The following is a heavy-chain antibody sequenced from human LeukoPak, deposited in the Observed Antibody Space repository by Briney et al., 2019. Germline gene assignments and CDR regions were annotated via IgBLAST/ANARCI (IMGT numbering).Heavy chain of an antibody. V-gene: IGHV3-21*01. CDR2: ISSSSSYI. CDR1: GFTFSSYS. D-gene: IGHD3-22*01. J-gene: IGHJ4*02. Sequence: AGGSLRLSCAASGFTFSSYSMNWVRQAPGKGLEWVSSISSSSSYIYYADSVKGRFTISRDNAKNSLYLQMNSLRAEDTAVYYCARAEYYDIPWFDYWGQGTLVTVSS. CDR3: ARAEYYDIPWFDY.